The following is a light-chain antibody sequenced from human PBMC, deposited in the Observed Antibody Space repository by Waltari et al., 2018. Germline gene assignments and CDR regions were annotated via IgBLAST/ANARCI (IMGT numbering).Light chain of an antibody. Sequence: VILKQSPATLSLSPGERDTLSCKASQCVRTDLAWYQQKPGHAPRLLIHSASSRATGIPDRFSGSGSGTEFTLTISSLEPEDVGVYHCYQHSSGYSFGQGTKVEI. CDR2: SAS. J-gene: IGKJ2*03. V-gene: IGKV3-11*01. CDR3: YQHSSGYS. CDR1: QCVRTD.